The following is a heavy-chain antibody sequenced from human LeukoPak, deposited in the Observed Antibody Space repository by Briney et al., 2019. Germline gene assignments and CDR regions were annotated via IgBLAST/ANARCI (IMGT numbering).Heavy chain of an antibody. CDR1: GFTFSSYE. D-gene: IGHD4-23*01. J-gene: IGHJ4*02. CDR3: AKDWYSFTVVTPFSH. V-gene: IGHV3-48*03. CDR2: ISSSGSTI. Sequence: PGGSLRLSCAASGFTFSSYEMNWVRQAPGKGLEWVSYISSSGSTIYYADSVKGRFIISRDNSKNTLYLQMNSLRAEDTAVYYCAKDWYSFTVVTPFSHWGQGTPVTVSS.